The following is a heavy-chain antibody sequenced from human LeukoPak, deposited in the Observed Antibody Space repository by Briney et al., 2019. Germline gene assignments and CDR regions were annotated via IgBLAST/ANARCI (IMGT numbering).Heavy chain of an antibody. J-gene: IGHJ3*02. D-gene: IGHD2-2*01. V-gene: IGHV1-18*01. CDR2: ISAYNGNT. Sequence: EAPVKVSCKASGYTFTSYGISWVRQAPGQGLEWMGWISAYNGNTNYAQKLQGRVTMTTDTSTSTAYMELRSLRSDDTAVYYCARYCSSTSCSHGAFDIWGQGTMVTVSS. CDR1: GYTFTSYG. CDR3: ARYCSSTSCSHGAFDI.